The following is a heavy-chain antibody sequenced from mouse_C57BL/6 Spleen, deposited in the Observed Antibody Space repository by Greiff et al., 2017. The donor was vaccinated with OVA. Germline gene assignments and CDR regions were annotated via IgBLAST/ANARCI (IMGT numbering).Heavy chain of an antibody. CDR1: GYTFTSYW. D-gene: IGHD1-1*01. CDR3: ARPYGGSYGWYFDV. Sequence: QVQLKQPGAELVMPGASVKLSCKASGYTFTSYWMHWVKQRPGQGLEWIGEIDPSDSYTNYNQKFKGKSTLTVDKSSSTAYMQLSSLTSEDSAVYYCARPYGGSYGWYFDVWGTGTTVTVSS. V-gene: IGHV1-69*01. J-gene: IGHJ1*03. CDR2: IDPSDSYT.